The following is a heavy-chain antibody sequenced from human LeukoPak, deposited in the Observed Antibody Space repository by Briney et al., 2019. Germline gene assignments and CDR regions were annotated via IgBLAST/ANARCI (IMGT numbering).Heavy chain of an antibody. CDR3: ARSPSGQLGY. Sequence: ASVKVSCKTSGYTFTSHYIHWVRQAPGQGLEHVGWINPANGGTNYARKFQGRVIMTRDTSISTAYMQLSSLTSDDTAVYYCARSPSGQLGYWGRGTLVSVSS. CDR1: GYTFTSHY. V-gene: IGHV1-2*02. CDR2: INPANGGT. D-gene: IGHD1-1*01. J-gene: IGHJ4*02.